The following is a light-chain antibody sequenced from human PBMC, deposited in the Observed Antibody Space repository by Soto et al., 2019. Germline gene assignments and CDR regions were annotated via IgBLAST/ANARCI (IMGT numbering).Light chain of an antibody. CDR1: QDISYY. Sequence: DIQMTQSPSSLSVSVGDRVTITCRASQDISYYVAWYQQRPGEVPKLLIYAASTLQSGVPSRFSGSGSGTDFTLTINSLQPEDIATYYCQKYDRAPFTFGPGTKVDFK. CDR3: QKYDRAPFT. V-gene: IGKV1-27*01. CDR2: AAS. J-gene: IGKJ3*01.